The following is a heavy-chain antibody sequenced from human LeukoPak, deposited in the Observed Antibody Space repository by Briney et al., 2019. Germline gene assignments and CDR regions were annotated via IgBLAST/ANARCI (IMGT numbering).Heavy chain of an antibody. V-gene: IGHV3-21*04. D-gene: IGHD3-9*01. CDR1: GFTVSSNY. Sequence: PGGSLRLSCAASGFTVSSNYMSWVRQAPGKGLEWVSSISSSSSYIYYADSVKGRFTISRDNAKNSLYLQMNSLRAEDTAVYYCAKVLEYYDILTGSDYWGQGTLVTVSS. CDR3: AKVLEYYDILTGSDY. J-gene: IGHJ4*02. CDR2: ISSSSSYI.